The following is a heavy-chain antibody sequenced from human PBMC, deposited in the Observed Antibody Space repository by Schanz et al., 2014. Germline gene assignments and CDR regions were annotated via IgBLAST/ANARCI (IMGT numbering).Heavy chain of an antibody. CDR1: GFTFSSYG. CDR2: ISSSSSYI. CDR3: ARPFLGYYGDLAY. D-gene: IGHD4-17*01. J-gene: IGHJ4*02. V-gene: IGHV3-21*04. Sequence: VQLVESGGGVVQPGRSLRLSCAASGFTFSSYGMHWVRQAPGKGLEWVSSISSSSSYISYADSVKGRFTISRDNAKNSLYLQMNSLSAEDTAVYFCARPFLGYYGDLAYWGQGTLLTVSS.